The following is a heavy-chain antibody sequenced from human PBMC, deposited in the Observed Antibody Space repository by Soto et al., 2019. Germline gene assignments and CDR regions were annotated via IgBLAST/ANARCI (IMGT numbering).Heavy chain of an antibody. D-gene: IGHD3-3*01. CDR2: IWYDGSKK. CDR3: ARDGNYYDFSSGLDY. Sequence: GGSLRLSCAASGFTFSSYGMHWVRQAPGKGLEWVAVIWYDGSKKYYADSVKGRFTISRDNSKNTLYLQMNSLRAEDTAVYYCARDGNYYDFSSGLDYWGQGTLVTVSS. J-gene: IGHJ4*02. CDR1: GFTFSSYG. V-gene: IGHV3-33*01.